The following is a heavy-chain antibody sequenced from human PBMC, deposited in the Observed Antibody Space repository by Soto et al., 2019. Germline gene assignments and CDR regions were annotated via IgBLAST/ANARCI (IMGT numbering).Heavy chain of an antibody. CDR2: ISSRGGYV. J-gene: IGHJ4*02. CDR1: GFTFSSFS. Sequence: PGGSLRLSCAASGFTFSSFSMNWVRQAPGKGLEWVSSISSRGGYVYYADSVKGRFTISRDNAKNSLYLQMSSLRAEDTAVYYCTRDAYTDMDPTPFDYWGQGTLVTVSS. CDR3: TRDAYTDMDPTPFDY. V-gene: IGHV3-21*01. D-gene: IGHD5-18*01.